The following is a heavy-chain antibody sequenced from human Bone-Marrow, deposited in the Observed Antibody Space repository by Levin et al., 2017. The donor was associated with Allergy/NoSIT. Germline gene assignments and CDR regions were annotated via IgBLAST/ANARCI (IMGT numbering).Heavy chain of an antibody. D-gene: IGHD4/OR15-4a*01. CDR1: GFTFNSYG. CDR3: ARDGIGDYRYYYDYYMDV. Sequence: GGSLRLSCAASGFTFNSYGMHWVRQAPGKGLEWVAIIWYDGSNKYYGDSVKGRFTISRDNPKKTVYLQMNSLRAEDTAVYYCARDGIGDYRYYYDYYMDVWGKGTTVTVS. V-gene: IGHV3-33*01. J-gene: IGHJ6*03. CDR2: IWYDGSNK.